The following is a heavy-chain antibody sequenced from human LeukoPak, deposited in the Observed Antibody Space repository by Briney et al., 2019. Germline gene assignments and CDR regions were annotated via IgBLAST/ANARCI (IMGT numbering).Heavy chain of an antibody. D-gene: IGHD3-22*01. CDR2: IYYSGST. CDR1: GGSISSSSYY. Sequence: SETLSLTCTVSGGSISSSSYYWGWIRQPPGKGLEWDGSIYYSGSTYYNPSLKGRVAISVDTSKNQFSLKLSSVTAADTAVYYCATLRSITVIVVVSPGLFDYWGQGTLVTVSS. CDR3: ATLRSITVIVVVSPGLFDY. V-gene: IGHV4-39*01. J-gene: IGHJ4*02.